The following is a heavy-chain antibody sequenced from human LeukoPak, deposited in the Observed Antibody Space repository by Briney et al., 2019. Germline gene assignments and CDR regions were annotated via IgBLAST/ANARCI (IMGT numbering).Heavy chain of an antibody. CDR2: ISSNGGST. Sequence: PGGSLRLSCAASGFTFSSYAMHWVRQAPGQGLEYVSAISSNGGSTYYANSVKGRFTISRDNSKNTLYLQMGSLRAEDMAVYYCARGHSSGWFDYWGQGTLVTVSS. D-gene: IGHD6-19*01. CDR1: GFTFSSYA. CDR3: ARGHSSGWFDY. J-gene: IGHJ4*02. V-gene: IGHV3-64*01.